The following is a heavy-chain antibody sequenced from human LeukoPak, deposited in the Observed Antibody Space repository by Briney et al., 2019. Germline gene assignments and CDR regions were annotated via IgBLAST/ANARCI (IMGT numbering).Heavy chain of an antibody. CDR2: INPNSGGT. D-gene: IGHD1-26*01. V-gene: IGHV1-2*02. CDR1: GYTFTSYY. Sequence: ASVKVSCKASGYTFTSYYMHWVRQAPGQGLEWMGWINPNSGGTNYAQKFQGRVTMTTDTSTSTAYMELRSLRSDDTAMYYCARVDSGRYYGHDYWGQGTLVTVTS. J-gene: IGHJ4*02. CDR3: ARVDSGRYYGHDY.